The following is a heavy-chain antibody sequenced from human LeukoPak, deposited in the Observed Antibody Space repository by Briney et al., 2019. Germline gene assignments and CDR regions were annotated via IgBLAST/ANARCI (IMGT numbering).Heavy chain of an antibody. CDR1: GGTFSSYA. CDR3: ARVGDSSGWYSPRWFDP. J-gene: IGHJ5*02. D-gene: IGHD6-19*01. V-gene: IGHV1-69*04. Sequence: SVKVSCKASGGTFSSYAIRWVRQAPGQGLEWMGRITPILGIANYAQKFQGRVTITADKSTSTAYMELSSLRSEDTAVYYCARVGDSSGWYSPRWFDPWGQGTLVTVSS. CDR2: ITPILGIA.